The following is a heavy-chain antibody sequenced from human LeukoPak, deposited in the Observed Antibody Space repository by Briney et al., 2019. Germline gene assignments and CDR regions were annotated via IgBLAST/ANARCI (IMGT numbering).Heavy chain of an antibody. CDR2: IYTSGRT. CDR1: GGSISNYY. J-gene: IGHJ3*02. V-gene: IGHV4-4*07. Sequence: SETLSSTCSVSGGSISNYYWSWIRQPAGKGLEWIGHIYTSGRTNYNPSLKSRVTMSVDTSKNQFSLRLNSVTAADTAVCYCARGSSALDACDIWGQGTMVTVSS. CDR3: ARGSSALDACDI. D-gene: IGHD6-25*01.